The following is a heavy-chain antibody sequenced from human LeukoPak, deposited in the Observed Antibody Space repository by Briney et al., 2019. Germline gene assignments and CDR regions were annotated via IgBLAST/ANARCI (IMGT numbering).Heavy chain of an antibody. CDR3: AKEDLYYDFWSGYYPRGPVDY. D-gene: IGHD3-3*01. CDR1: GFTFSSYW. Sequence: GGSLRLSCAASGFTFSSYWMHWVRQVPGKGLVWVSRINSDGSSTSYADSVKGRFTISRDNSKNTLYLQMNSLRAEDTAVYYCAKEDLYYDFWSGYYPRGPVDYWGQGALVTVSS. V-gene: IGHV3-74*01. CDR2: INSDGSST. J-gene: IGHJ4*02.